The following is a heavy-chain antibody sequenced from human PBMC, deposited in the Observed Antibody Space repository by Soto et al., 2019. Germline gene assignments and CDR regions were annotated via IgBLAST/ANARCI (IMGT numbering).Heavy chain of an antibody. CDR3: ARGWFGPDV. Sequence: EVQLVESGGGLVQPGGSLRLSCAASEFTFSGRSVHWVRQAPGKGLVWVSGIDKVGTDSTYADSVKGRFTSSRVNAKNTVYLQMNSVSVEDTAVYYCARGWFGPDVWGKGTTVTVSS. D-gene: IGHD3-10*01. CDR1: EFTFSGRS. V-gene: IGHV3-74*01. CDR2: IDKVGTDS. J-gene: IGHJ6*03.